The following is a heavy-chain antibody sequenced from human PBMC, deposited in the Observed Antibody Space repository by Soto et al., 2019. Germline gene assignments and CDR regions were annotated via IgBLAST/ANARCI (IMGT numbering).Heavy chain of an antibody. V-gene: IGHV3-23*01. CDR1: GFTFSSYA. Sequence: PGGSLRLSCTTYGFTFSSYAMGWVRQAPGMGLEWVSDISGSAGSRYYADSVTGRFTISRDNSKDTVFLEMNNLRAEDTAIYYCARGLATVYYYDFWGQRTLVTVSS. J-gene: IGHJ4*02. CDR3: ARGLATVYYYDF. D-gene: IGHD5-12*01. CDR2: ISGSAGSR.